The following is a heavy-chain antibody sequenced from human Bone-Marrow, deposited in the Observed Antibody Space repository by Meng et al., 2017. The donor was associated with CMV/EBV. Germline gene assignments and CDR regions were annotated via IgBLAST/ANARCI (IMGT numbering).Heavy chain of an antibody. CDR1: GGTFSSYA. D-gene: IGHD3-3*02. CDR3: ARVPFQLSDDAFDI. CDR2: IIPIFGTA. J-gene: IGHJ3*02. V-gene: IGHV1-69*05. Sequence: SVKVSCKASGGTFSSYAISWVRQAPGQGLEWMGGIIPIFGTANYAQKFQGRVTITTDESTSTAYMELSSLRSDDTAVYYCARVPFQLSDDAFDIWGQGTMVTVSS.